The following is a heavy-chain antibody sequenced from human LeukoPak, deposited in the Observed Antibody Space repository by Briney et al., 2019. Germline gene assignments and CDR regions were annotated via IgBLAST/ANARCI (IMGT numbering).Heavy chain of an antibody. V-gene: IGHV1-2*02. J-gene: IGHJ4*02. D-gene: IGHD6-13*01. CDR3: ARVPSSWPYYFDY. CDR1: GYTFTSYG. Sequence: ASVKVSCKASGYTFTSYGISWVRQAPGQGLEWMGWINPNSGGTNYAQKFQGRVTMTRDTSISTAYMELSRLRSDDTAVYYCARVPSSWPYYFDYWGQGTLVTVSS. CDR2: INPNSGGT.